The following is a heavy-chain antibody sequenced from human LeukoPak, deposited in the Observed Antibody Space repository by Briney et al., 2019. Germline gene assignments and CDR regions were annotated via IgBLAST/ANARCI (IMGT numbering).Heavy chain of an antibody. J-gene: IGHJ3*01. CDR3: AKAVLASACVDCPVADAYDL. CDR2: TNWVTYIE. D-gene: IGHD2-21*01. CDR1: GFTFDDYT. V-gene: IGHV3-9*01. Sequence: LPGGSLRLSCVASGFTFDDYTMHWVRQAPGKGLEWVSGTNWVTYIEGYADAVRGRFTISRQNAKNSLFLQMNSLRPEDTAVYYCAKAVLASACVDCPVADAYDLWGQGTLVIVSS.